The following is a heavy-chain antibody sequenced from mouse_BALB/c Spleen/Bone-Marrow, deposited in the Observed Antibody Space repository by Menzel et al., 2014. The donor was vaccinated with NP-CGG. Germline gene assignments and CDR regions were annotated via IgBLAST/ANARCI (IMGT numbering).Heavy chain of an antibody. J-gene: IGHJ2*01. D-gene: IGHD1-2*01. CDR3: TRDYYGP. V-gene: IGHV3-8*02. CDR1: GDSITSGY. CDR2: ISYSGNT. Sequence: EVKLVESGPSLVKPSQTLSLTCSVTGDSITSGYWNWIRKFPGNKLEYMGYISYSGNTYYNPSLISRISITRDTSKNQYYRQLNSVTTEDTATYYCTRDYYGPWGQGTTLTVSS.